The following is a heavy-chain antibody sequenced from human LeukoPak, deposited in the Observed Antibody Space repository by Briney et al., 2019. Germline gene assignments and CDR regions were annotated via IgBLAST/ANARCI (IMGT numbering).Heavy chain of an antibody. CDR2: HYWNNDK. V-gene: IGHV2-5*01. D-gene: IGHD3-10*01. CDR3: AHKGRGSGSFTM. CDR1: GFSLSTTGVA. Sequence: SGPTLVKPTQTLTLTCTFSGFSLSTTGVAVGWIRQPPGKALEWLAVHYWNNDKSYSPSLKSRLTVTKDSSENQVVLIMTNMDPVDTATYYCAHKGRGSGSFTMWGQGTLVTVSS. J-gene: IGHJ4*02.